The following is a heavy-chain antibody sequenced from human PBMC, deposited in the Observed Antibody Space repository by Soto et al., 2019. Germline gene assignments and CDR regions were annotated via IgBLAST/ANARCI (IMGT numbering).Heavy chain of an antibody. Sequence: GGSLRLSCAASGFTFSSYGMHWVRQAPGKGLEWVAVISYDGSNKYYADSVKGRFTISRDNSKNTLYLQMNSLRAEDTAVYYCAKAADTAMVTHFDYWGQGTLVTVSS. D-gene: IGHD5-18*01. CDR3: AKAADTAMVTHFDY. CDR2: ISYDGSNK. V-gene: IGHV3-30*18. CDR1: GFTFSSYG. J-gene: IGHJ4*02.